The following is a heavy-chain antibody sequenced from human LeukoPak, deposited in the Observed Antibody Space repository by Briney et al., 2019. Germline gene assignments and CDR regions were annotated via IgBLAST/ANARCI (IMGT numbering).Heavy chain of an antibody. J-gene: IGHJ4*02. CDR3: ARDRGDGYNFPFDY. D-gene: IGHD5-24*01. CDR1: GGSISSYY. CDR2: IYYSGST. Sequence: SETVSLTCTVSGGSISSYYWSWIRQPPGKGLEWIGYIYYSGSTNYNPSLKSRVTISVDTSKNQFSLKLSSVTAADTAVYYCARDRGDGYNFPFDYWGQGTLVTASS. V-gene: IGHV4-59*01.